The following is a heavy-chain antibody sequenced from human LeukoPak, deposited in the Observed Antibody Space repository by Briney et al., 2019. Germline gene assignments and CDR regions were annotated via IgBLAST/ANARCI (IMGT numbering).Heavy chain of an antibody. Sequence: GRSLILSCVASGFKFNDYAMHWVRQAPGKGLEWVSGLSWHSGSIGYADSVKGRFIISRDNAKNSLYLEMNSLRPEDSALYYCAKETKVGENLYYFDYWGRGTLVTVSS. CDR3: AKETKVGENLYYFDY. CDR1: GFKFNDYA. V-gene: IGHV3-9*01. CDR2: LSWHSGSI. D-gene: IGHD1-26*01. J-gene: IGHJ4*02.